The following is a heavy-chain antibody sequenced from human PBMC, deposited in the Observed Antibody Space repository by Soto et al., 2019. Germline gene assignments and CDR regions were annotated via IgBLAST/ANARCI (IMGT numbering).Heavy chain of an antibody. CDR3: ARDLGLYGSGSYHAFDI. CDR1: GFTFSSYG. V-gene: IGHV3-33*08. CDR2: IGCGGSTK. Sequence: GGPLRLSCAASGFTFSSYGMHWVRQAPGKGLEWVAVIGCGGSTKYYADSVKGRFTISRDNAKNSLYLQMNSLRAEDTAVYYCARDLGLYGSGSYHAFDIWGQGTMVTVS. J-gene: IGHJ3*02. D-gene: IGHD3-10*01.